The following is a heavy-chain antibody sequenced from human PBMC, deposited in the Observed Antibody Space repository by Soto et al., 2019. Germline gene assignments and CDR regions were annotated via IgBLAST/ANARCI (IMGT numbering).Heavy chain of an antibody. CDR2: IIPIFGTA. J-gene: IGHJ3*02. Sequence: SVKVSCKASGGTFSSYAISWVRQAPGQGLEWMGGIIPIFGTANYAQKFQGRVTITADESMSTAYMELSSLRSEDTAVYYCARVLKGYYDSSGYAFDIWGQGTMVTVSS. D-gene: IGHD3-22*01. CDR3: ARVLKGYYDSSGYAFDI. CDR1: GGTFSSYA. V-gene: IGHV1-69*13.